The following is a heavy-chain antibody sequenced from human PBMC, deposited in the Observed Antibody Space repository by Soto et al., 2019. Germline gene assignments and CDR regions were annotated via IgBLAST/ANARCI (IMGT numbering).Heavy chain of an antibody. J-gene: IGHJ4*02. CDR1: GFTVSSNY. Sequence: GVLRLSCAASGFTVSSNYMSWVRQAPGKGLEWVSVIYSGGSTYYADSVKGRFTISRDNSKNTLYLQMNSLRAEDTAVYYCARDWGYDSSGYYDYWGQGTLVTVSS. CDR2: IYSGGST. V-gene: IGHV3-53*01. CDR3: ARDWGYDSSGYYDY. D-gene: IGHD3-22*01.